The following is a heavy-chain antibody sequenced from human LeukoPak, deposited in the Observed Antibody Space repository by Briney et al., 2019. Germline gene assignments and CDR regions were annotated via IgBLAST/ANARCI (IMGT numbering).Heavy chain of an antibody. CDR2: LSGGGDST. V-gene: IGHV3-23*01. Sequence: GGSLRLSCAASGFTFSSYAMSLVRQAPGKGLEWVSALSGGGDSTYYADSVKGRFTISRDNSRSTLYLQINSLRAEDTAVYYCAKPLEYSTSNYYYMDVRGKGTTVAVSS. CDR3: AKPLEYSTSNYYYMDV. D-gene: IGHD6-6*01. J-gene: IGHJ6*03. CDR1: GFTFSSYA.